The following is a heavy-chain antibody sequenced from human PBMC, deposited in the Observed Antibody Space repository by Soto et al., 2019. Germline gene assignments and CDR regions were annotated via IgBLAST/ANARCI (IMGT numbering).Heavy chain of an antibody. CDR3: TTDMLLRTIFGVVIMSGYYYGMDV. D-gene: IGHD3-3*01. CDR1: GFTFSNAW. J-gene: IGHJ6*02. V-gene: IGHV3-15*07. Sequence: EVQLVESGGGLVKPGGSLRLSCAASGFTFSNAWMNWVRQAPGKGLEWVGRIKSKTDGGTTDYAAPVKGRFTISRDDSKNTLYLQMNSLKTEDTAVYYCTTDMLLRTIFGVVIMSGYYYGMDVWGQGTTVTVSS. CDR2: IKSKTDGGTT.